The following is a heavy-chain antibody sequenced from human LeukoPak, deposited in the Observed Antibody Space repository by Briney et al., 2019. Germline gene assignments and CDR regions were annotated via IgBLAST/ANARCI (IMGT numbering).Heavy chain of an antibody. CDR2: ISPSGST. J-gene: IGHJ4*02. CDR1: GGSIRGNYY. CDR3: ASTNPLWFGELTSPPFDS. V-gene: IGHV4-61*02. D-gene: IGHD3-10*01. Sequence: SQTLSLTCSVSGGSIRGNYYWSWIRQPAGKGLEWIGRISPSGSTKYNPSLKSRVTISVDTSKNHFSLRLSSVTAADTAVYYCASTNPLWFGELTSPPFDSWGQGTLVTVSS.